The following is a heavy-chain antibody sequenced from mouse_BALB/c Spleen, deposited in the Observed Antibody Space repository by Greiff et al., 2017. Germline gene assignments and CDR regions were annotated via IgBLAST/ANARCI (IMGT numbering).Heavy chain of an antibody. CDR3: ASPGSSGYWYFDV. D-gene: IGHD3-1*01. Sequence: VQLKESGPGLVKPSQSLSLTCTVTGYSITSDYAWNWIRQFPGNKLEWMGYISYSGSTSYNPSLKSRISITRDTSKNQFFLQLNSVTTEDTATYYCASPGSSGYWYFDVWGAGTTVTVSS. J-gene: IGHJ1*01. CDR1: GYSITSDYA. V-gene: IGHV3-2*02. CDR2: ISYSGST.